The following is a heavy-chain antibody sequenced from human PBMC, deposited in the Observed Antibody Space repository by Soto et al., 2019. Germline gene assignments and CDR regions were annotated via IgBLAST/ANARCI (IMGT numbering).Heavy chain of an antibody. Sequence: QLQLQESGPGLVKPSETLSLTCTVSGGSISSSSYYWGWIRQPPGKGLEWIGSIYYSGSTYYNPSLKSRVTISVETSKNQFSLKLSSVTAADTAVYYCARRNIVVVVAAGDNWFDPWGQGTLVTVSS. CDR2: IYYSGST. CDR1: GGSISSSSYY. V-gene: IGHV4-39*01. D-gene: IGHD2-15*01. J-gene: IGHJ5*02. CDR3: ARRNIVVVVAAGDNWFDP.